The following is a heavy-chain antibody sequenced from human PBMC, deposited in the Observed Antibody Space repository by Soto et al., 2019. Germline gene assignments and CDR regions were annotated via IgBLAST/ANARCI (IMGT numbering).Heavy chain of an antibody. J-gene: IGHJ4*02. CDR1: GFTFSSYA. Sequence: GGSLRLSCAASGFTFSSYAMSWVRQAPGKGLEWVSAISGSGGSTYYADSVKGRFTISRDNSKNTLYLQMNSLRAEDTAVYYCARDSGYDPSVDYWGQGTLVTVSS. D-gene: IGHD5-12*01. CDR2: ISGSGGST. CDR3: ARDSGYDPSVDY. V-gene: IGHV3-23*01.